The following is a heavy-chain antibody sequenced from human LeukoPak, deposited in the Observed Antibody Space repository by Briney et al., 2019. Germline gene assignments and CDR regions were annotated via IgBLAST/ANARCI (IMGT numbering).Heavy chain of an antibody. Sequence: PGGSLRLSGAASGFTFSSYSMNWVRQAPGKGLEWVSSISSSSGYIYYADSVKGRFTISRDNAKNSLYLQMNSLRAEDTAVYYCAGVGVGELHHGMDVWGQGTTVTVSS. D-gene: IGHD3-10*01. V-gene: IGHV3-21*01. J-gene: IGHJ6*02. CDR3: AGVGVGELHHGMDV. CDR1: GFTFSSYS. CDR2: ISSSSGYI.